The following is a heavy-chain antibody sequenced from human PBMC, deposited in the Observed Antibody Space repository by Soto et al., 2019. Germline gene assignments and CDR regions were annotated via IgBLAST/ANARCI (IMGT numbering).Heavy chain of an antibody. Sequence: EVQLVESGGGLVKPGGSLRLSCAASGFTFSSWSMNWVRQAPGKGLEWVSSISSSSYYIDYAASVKGRFTISRDNAKNSLYLQMHSLRAEATAVYYCARDVCSSTSCYENWGQGTLVTVSS. J-gene: IGHJ4*02. D-gene: IGHD2-2*01. CDR2: ISSSSYYI. CDR3: ARDVCSSTSCYEN. V-gene: IGHV3-21*01. CDR1: GFTFSSWS.